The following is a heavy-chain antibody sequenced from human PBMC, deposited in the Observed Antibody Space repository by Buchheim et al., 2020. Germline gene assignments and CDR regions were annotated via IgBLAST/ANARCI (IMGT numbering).Heavy chain of an antibody. CDR3: ARVPGYSSSSIVY. J-gene: IGHJ4*02. CDR1: GFTFSSYA. CDR2: ISYDGSNK. D-gene: IGHD6-6*01. Sequence: QVQLVESGGGVVQPGRSLRLSCAASGFTFSSYAMHWVRQAPGKGLEWVAVISYDGSNKYYADSVKGRFTISRDNSKNTLYLKMNSLRAEDTAVYYCARVPGYSSSSIVYWGQGTL. V-gene: IGHV3-30-3*01.